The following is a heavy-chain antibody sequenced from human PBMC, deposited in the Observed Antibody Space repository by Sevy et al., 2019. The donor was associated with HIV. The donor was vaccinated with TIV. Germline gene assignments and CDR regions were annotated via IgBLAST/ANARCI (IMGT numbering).Heavy chain of an antibody. V-gene: IGHV3-21*01. CDR1: GLRFSNYN. D-gene: IGHD6-13*01. Sequence: GGSLRLSCAASGLRFSNYNMNWVRQAPGQGLEWVACISNSSSYIYYVDSVKGRFTISRYNAKNSLYLQMNSLRAEDTAVYYCASEKEQLVLWPYYGMDVWGQGTTVTVSS. J-gene: IGHJ6*02. CDR2: ISNSSSYI. CDR3: ASEKEQLVLWPYYGMDV.